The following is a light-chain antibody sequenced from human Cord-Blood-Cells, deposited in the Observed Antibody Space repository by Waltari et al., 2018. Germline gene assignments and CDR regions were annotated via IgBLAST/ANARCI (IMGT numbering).Light chain of an antibody. CDR3: QTWGTGIVV. CDR1: SGHSSYA. Sequence: QLVLPQSPSASASLGASVKLTCTLSSGHSSYAIASHHQQPEKGPRYLMKLNSDGSHSKGDGIPDRFSGSSSGAERYLTISSLQSEDEADYYCQTWGTGIVVFGGGTKLTVL. CDR2: LNSDGSH. V-gene: IGLV4-69*01. J-gene: IGLJ2*01.